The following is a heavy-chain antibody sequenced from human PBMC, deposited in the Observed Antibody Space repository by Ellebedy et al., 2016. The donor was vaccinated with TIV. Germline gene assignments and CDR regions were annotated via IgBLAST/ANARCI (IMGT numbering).Heavy chain of an antibody. CDR2: ISSNGGST. J-gene: IGHJ4*02. V-gene: IGHV3-64D*06. CDR3: VKGPYSSSWYHFDY. D-gene: IGHD6-13*01. Sequence: GESLKISCAASGFIVSSKYMSWVRQAPGKGLEYVSAISSNGGSTYYADSVKGRFTISRDNSKNTLYLQMSSLRAEDTAVYYCVKGPYSSSWYHFDYWGQGTLVTVSS. CDR1: GFIVSSKY.